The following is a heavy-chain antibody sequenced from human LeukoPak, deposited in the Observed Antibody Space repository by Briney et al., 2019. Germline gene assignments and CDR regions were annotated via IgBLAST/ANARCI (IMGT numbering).Heavy chain of an antibody. Sequence: SETLSLTCTVSGGSISSSSYYWGWIRQPPGKGLEWIGCIYYSGSTYYNPSLKSRVTISVDTSKNQFSLKLSSVTAADTAVYYCASWAYSSSWYYFDYWGQGTLVTVSS. CDR1: GGSISSSSYY. CDR2: IYYSGST. CDR3: ASWAYSSSWYYFDY. J-gene: IGHJ4*02. V-gene: IGHV4-39*01. D-gene: IGHD6-13*01.